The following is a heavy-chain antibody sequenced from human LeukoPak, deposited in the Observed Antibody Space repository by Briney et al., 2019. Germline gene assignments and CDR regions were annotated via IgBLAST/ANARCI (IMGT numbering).Heavy chain of an antibody. J-gene: IGHJ3*02. Sequence: GGSLRLSCAASGFTFSSYNINWVRQAPGKGLEWVSSISSSSSYIYYADSVKGRFTISRDNAKNSLYLQMNSLRAEDTAVYYCARDLQRYYFCTSGYYFGAFDILGQGTMVTVSS. CDR3: ARDLQRYYFCTSGYYFGAFDI. CDR1: GFTFSSYN. D-gene: IGHD3-22*01. V-gene: IGHV3-21*01. CDR2: ISSSSSYI.